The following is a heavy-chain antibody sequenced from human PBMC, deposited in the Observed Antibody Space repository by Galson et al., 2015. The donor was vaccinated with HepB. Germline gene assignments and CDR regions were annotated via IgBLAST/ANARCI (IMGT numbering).Heavy chain of an antibody. CDR1: GFTFSSYG. J-gene: IGHJ4*02. CDR3: AKARNYDILTGYRH. V-gene: IGHV3-30*18. CDR2: ISYDGSNK. D-gene: IGHD3-9*01. Sequence: SLRLSCAASGFTFSSYGMHWVRQAPGKGLEWVAVISYDGSNKYYADSVKGRFIISRDNSKNTLYLQMNSLRAEDTAVYYCAKARNYDILTGYRHWGQGTLVTVSS.